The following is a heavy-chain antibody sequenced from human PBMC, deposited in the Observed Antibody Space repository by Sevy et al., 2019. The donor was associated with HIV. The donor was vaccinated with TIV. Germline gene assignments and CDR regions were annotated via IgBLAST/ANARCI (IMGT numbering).Heavy chain of an antibody. D-gene: IGHD6-19*01. CDR2: ISYDGSNK. CDR3: ARGGRQQWLVGGFDA. Sequence: GGSLRLSCAASGFTFSSYAMHWVRQAPGKGLEWVAVISYDGSNKYYADSVKGRFTISRDNSENTLYLQMNSLRAEDTAVYYCARGGRQQWLVGGFDAWGQGTTVTVSS. CDR1: GFTFSSYA. V-gene: IGHV3-30-3*01. J-gene: IGHJ6*02.